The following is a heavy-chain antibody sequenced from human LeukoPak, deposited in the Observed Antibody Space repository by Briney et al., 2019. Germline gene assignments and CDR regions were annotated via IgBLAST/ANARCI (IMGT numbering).Heavy chain of an antibody. J-gene: IGHJ3*02. CDR2: ISSSSGYI. Sequence: TGGSLRLSCAASGFTFSSYSMNWVRQAPGKGLEWVSSISSSSGYIYYADPVKGRFTISRDNAKNSLYLQMDSLRAEDTAVYYCARPSTSSANDAFDIWGQGTMVTVSS. CDR3: ARPSTSSANDAFDI. D-gene: IGHD6-6*01. V-gene: IGHV3-21*01. CDR1: GFTFSSYS.